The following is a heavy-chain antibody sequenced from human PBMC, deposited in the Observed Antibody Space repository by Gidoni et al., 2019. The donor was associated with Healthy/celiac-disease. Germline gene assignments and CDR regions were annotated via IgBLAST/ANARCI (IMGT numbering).Heavy chain of an antibody. CDR2: ISWNSGSI. Sequence: EVQLVESGGGLVQPGRSLRLSCAASGFTLDDYAMNWVRQAPGKGLEWVSGISWNSGSIGYADSVKGRFTIARDNAKNSLYLQMNSLRAEDTALYYCAKDIAMNYDFWSGYDGAFDIWGQGTMVTVSS. D-gene: IGHD3-3*01. CDR3: AKDIAMNYDFWSGYDGAFDI. CDR1: GFTLDDYA. J-gene: IGHJ3*02. V-gene: IGHV3-9*01.